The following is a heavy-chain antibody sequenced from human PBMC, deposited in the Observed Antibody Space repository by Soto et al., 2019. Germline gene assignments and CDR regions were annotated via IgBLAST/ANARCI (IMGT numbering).Heavy chain of an antibody. Sequence: QVQLVESGGGVVQPGRSLRLSCAASGFTFSSYAMHWVRQAPGKGLEWVAVISYDGSNKYYADSVKGRFTISRDNSKKSMSLQMNRVRDEETGVYSCARDGLLGYFDYWGQGTLVTVSS. V-gene: IGHV3-30-3*01. CDR2: ISYDGSNK. CDR3: ARDGLLGYFDY. CDR1: GFTFSSYA. D-gene: IGHD3-16*01. J-gene: IGHJ4*02.